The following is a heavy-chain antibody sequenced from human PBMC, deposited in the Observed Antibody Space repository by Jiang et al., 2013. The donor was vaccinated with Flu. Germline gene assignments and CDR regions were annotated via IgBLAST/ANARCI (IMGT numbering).Heavy chain of an antibody. CDR3: ARVGSSSWYYFDY. Sequence: ETLSLTCTVSGGSVSSGSYYWSWIRQPPGKGLEWIGYIYYSGSTNYNPSLKSRVTISVDTSKNQFSLKLSSVTAADTAVYYCARVGSSSWYYFDYWGQGTLVTVSS. D-gene: IGHD6-13*01. J-gene: IGHJ4*02. CDR1: GGSVSSGSYY. CDR2: IYYSGST. V-gene: IGHV4-61*01.